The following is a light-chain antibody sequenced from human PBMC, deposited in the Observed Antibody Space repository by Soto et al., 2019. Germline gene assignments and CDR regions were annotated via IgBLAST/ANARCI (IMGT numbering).Light chain of an antibody. Sequence: EIVLTQSPGTLSLSPGERATLSCRASQSVSSSYLAWYQQKPGQAPRLLIYGASSRATGIPDRFSGSGSGTDFTLTISRLEPEDFAVYYRQQYGSSPLTFGGGT. CDR1: QSVSSSY. J-gene: IGKJ4*01. CDR3: QQYGSSPLT. V-gene: IGKV3-20*01. CDR2: GAS.